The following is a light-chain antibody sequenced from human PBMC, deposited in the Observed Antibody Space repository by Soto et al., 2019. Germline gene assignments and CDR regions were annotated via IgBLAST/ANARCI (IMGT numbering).Light chain of an antibody. J-gene: IGLJ2*01. Sequence: QSVLTQPPSVSGSPGQSVTISCIGSGPDIGACYEVHWYQQRPGVAPKLIIFDTINRPSGVTGRFSGSKSGASASLAITGFLPEDEADFFCKSCDTSLNAVLFGGGTQLTVL. CDR1: GPDIGACYE. V-gene: IGLV1-40*01. CDR3: KSCDTSLNAVL. CDR2: DTI.